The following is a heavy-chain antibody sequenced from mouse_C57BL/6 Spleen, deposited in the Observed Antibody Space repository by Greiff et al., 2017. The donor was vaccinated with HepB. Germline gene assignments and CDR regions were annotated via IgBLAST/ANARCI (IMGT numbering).Heavy chain of an antibody. CDR3: ARNGYTYAMDY. CDR2: IWSGGST. J-gene: IGHJ4*01. V-gene: IGHV2-2*01. D-gene: IGHD1-2*01. Sequence: QVHVKQSGPGLVQPSQSLSITCTVSGFSLTSYGVHWVRPSPGKGLEWLGVIWSGGSTDNNAAFISRLSISKDNSKSQVFFKMNSLQADATAIYYCARNGYTYAMDYWGQGTSVTVSS. CDR1: GFSLTSYG.